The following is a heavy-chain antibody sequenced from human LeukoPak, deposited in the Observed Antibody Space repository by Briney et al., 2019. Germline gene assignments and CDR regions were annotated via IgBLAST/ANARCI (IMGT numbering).Heavy chain of an antibody. CDR2: INSDGSTT. CDR3: ARGAYGSGEDY. J-gene: IGHJ4*02. Sequence: GGSLRLSCAASGFTFSTYWMHWFRQAPGKGLVWVSRINSDGSTTTYADSVKGRFTISRDNAKNTLYLQMNSLRAEDTAVYYCARGAYGSGEDYWGQGTLVTVSS. V-gene: IGHV3-74*01. CDR1: GFTFSTYW. D-gene: IGHD3-10*01.